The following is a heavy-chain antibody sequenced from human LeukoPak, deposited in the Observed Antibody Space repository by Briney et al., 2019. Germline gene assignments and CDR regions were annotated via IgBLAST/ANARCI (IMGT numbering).Heavy chain of an antibody. Sequence: GGSLRLSCAASGFTFSNAWMNWVRQAPGKGLDWVSAIDSTGDYTYHADSVKGRLTISRDNSKSTLYLQMDSLRAEDTAIYYCAKGSSGGRPYYFDYWGQGTLVTVSS. CDR3: AKGSSGGRPYYFDY. V-gene: IGHV3-23*01. CDR1: GFTFSNAW. CDR2: IDSTGDYT. D-gene: IGHD3-22*01. J-gene: IGHJ4*02.